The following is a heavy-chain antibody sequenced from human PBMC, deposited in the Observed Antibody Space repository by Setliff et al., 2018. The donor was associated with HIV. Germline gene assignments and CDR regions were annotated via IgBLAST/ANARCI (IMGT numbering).Heavy chain of an antibody. J-gene: IGHJ4*02. CDR3: ARDPEFTRAPDY. CDR2: IIPIFGTA. V-gene: IGHV1-18*01. D-gene: IGHD2-15*01. CDR1: GDTITNYG. Sequence: ASVKVSCKASGDTITNYGLSWVRQTPGQGLEWMGGIIPIFGTANYAQKLQGRVTMTTDTSTSTAYMELRRLRSDDTAVYYCARDPEFTRAPDYWGQGTLVTVSS.